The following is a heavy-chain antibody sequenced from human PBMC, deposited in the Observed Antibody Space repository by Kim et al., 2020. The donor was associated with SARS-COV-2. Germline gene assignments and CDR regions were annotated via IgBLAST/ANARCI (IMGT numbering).Heavy chain of an antibody. CDR1: GFTFSSYA. J-gene: IGHJ4*02. D-gene: IGHD1-1*01. CDR3: AKEGPITTSTYGYQFDN. Sequence: GGSLRLSCAASGFTFSSYALSWVRQAPGKGLEWVSAISASGGSTNYADSVKGRFTMSRDNFMNTLYLQMNSLRAEDTAIYSCAKEGPITTSTYGYQFDNWGQGILVTVSS. CDR2: ISASGGST. V-gene: IGHV3-23*01.